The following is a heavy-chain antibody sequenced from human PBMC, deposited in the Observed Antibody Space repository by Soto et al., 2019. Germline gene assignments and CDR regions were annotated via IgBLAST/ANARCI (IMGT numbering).Heavy chain of an antibody. D-gene: IGHD3-9*01. CDR1: GGSISSYY. Sequence: SETLSLTCTVSGGSISSYYWSWIRQPPGKGLEWIGYIYYSGSTNYNPSLKSRVTISVDTSKNQFSLKLSSVTAADTAMYYCASGSDYDILTGYRYWGQGTLVTVSS. V-gene: IGHV4-59*01. CDR3: ASGSDYDILTGYRY. J-gene: IGHJ4*02. CDR2: IYYSGST.